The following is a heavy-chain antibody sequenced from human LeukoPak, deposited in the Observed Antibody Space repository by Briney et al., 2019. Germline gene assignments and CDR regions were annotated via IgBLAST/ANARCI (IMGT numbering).Heavy chain of an antibody. Sequence: SETLSLTCAVYGRSFSGYYSSWIRQPPGKGLEWIGEINHSGSTNYNPSLKSRVTISVDTSKNQFSLKLSSVTAADTAVYYCARHPRITMVRGARGAFDIWGQGTMVTVSS. V-gene: IGHV4-34*01. CDR2: INHSGST. D-gene: IGHD3-10*01. CDR1: GRSFSGYY. CDR3: ARHPRITMVRGARGAFDI. J-gene: IGHJ3*02.